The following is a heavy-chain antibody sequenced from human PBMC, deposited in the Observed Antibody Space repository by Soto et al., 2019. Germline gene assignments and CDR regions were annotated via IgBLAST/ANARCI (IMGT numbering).Heavy chain of an antibody. CDR3: ATLFGPLVHPDY. J-gene: IGHJ4*02. CDR1: GDSISSNYW. V-gene: IGHV4-4*02. CDR2: IHPSGNT. Sequence: QVQLQESGPGQVHPSGTLSLTCAVSGDSISSNYWWTWIRQPPGKGLEWIGEIHPSGNTNYNPSLNSRGTVSMDKSENTFSLKLTSVSAADTAVYYCATLFGPLVHPDYWGPGTLVTVSS. D-gene: IGHD3-16*01.